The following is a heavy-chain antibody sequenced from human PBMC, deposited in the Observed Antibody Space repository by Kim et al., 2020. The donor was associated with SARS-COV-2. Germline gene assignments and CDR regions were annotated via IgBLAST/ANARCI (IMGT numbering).Heavy chain of an antibody. CDR2: IYYSGST. Sequence: SETLSHTCTVSGGSVRSGSYYRSWIRQTPGKGLEWIGNIYYSGSTNYNPSLKSRVTISEDTSKNQFSLKLSSVTAADTAVYYCARERAVAGTVGTFDIWGQGTMVTVSS. D-gene: IGHD6-19*01. J-gene: IGHJ3*02. V-gene: IGHV4-61*01. CDR1: GGSVRSGSYY. CDR3: ARERAVAGTVGTFDI.